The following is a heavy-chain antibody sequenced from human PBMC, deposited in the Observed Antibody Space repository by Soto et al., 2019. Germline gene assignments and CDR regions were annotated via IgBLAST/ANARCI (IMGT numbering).Heavy chain of an antibody. CDR2: ISGSGGST. J-gene: IGHJ5*02. D-gene: IGHD3-3*01. V-gene: IGHV3-23*01. Sequence: GGSLRLSCAASGFTFSSYAMSWVRQAPGKGLEWVSAISGSGGSTYYADSVKGRFTISRDNSKNTLYLQMNSLRAEDTAVYYCAKDSGYYDFWSRLMWFDPWGQGTLVTVSS. CDR3: AKDSGYYDFWSRLMWFDP. CDR1: GFTFSSYA.